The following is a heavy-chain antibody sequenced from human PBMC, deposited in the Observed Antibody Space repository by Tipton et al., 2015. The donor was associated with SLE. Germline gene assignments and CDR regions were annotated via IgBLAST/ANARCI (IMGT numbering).Heavy chain of an antibody. CDR3: ARWDHGGIVD. J-gene: IGHJ4*02. Sequence: TLSLTCSVSGASISSSNYYWVWIRQLPGKGLEWIGGIFYTGNTFYTPSLKSRVTISVDTSKNQFSLKLGSVTAADTAVYYCARWDHGGIVDWGQGFLVTVSS. CDR2: IFYTGNT. CDR1: GASISSSNYY. D-gene: IGHD3-16*01. V-gene: IGHV4-39*07.